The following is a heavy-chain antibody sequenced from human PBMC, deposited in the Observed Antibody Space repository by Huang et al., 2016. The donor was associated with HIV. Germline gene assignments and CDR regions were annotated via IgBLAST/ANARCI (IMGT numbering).Heavy chain of an antibody. J-gene: IGHJ6*02. CDR3: ARDDRGYSYGYGYYYYGMDV. Sequence: EVQLVESGGGLVQPGGSLRLSCAASGFTFSGYSMNWVRQGPGKGLEWLSNINNSRNSIYIADSVKGRFTIARDNAKNSLYLQMNSLRDEDTAVYYCARDDRGYSYGYGYYYYGMDVWGQGTTVTVSS. CDR1: GFTFSGYS. V-gene: IGHV3-48*02. CDR2: INNSRNSI. D-gene: IGHD5-18*01.